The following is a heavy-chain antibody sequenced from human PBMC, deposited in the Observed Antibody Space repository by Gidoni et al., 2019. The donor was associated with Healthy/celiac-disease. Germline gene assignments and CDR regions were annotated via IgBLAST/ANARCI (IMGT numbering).Heavy chain of an antibody. J-gene: IGHJ4*02. D-gene: IGHD4-17*01. CDR1: AGSFSGYY. Sequence: QVQLQQWGAGLLKPSETLSLTCAVYAGSFSGYYWSWIRQPPGKGLEWIGEINHSGSTNYNPSLKSRVTISVDMSKNQFSLKLSSVTAADTAVYYCAVNEGMTTAVTAQFDYWGQGTLVTVSS. V-gene: IGHV4-34*01. CDR3: AVNEGMTTAVTAQFDY. CDR2: INHSGST.